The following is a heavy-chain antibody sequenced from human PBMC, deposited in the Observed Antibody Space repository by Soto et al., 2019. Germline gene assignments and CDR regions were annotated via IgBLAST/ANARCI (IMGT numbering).Heavy chain of an antibody. D-gene: IGHD2-15*01. CDR2: IYTSGST. Sequence: TSETLSLTCTVSGGSISSYYWSWIRQPAGKGLEWIGRIYTSGSTNYNPSLKSRVTMSVDTSKNQFSLKLSSVTAADTAVYYCARARIYCSGGSCYPRPYYFDYWGQGTLVTVSS. J-gene: IGHJ4*02. CDR1: GGSISSYY. V-gene: IGHV4-4*07. CDR3: ARARIYCSGGSCYPRPYYFDY.